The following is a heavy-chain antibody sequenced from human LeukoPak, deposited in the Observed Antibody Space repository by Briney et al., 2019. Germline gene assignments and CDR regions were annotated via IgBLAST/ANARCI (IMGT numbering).Heavy chain of an antibody. CDR2: ISAYNGNT. CDR3: ASVPVAVAGYYFAH. CDR1: VYTFTNYG. Sequence: ASVKVSCKPSVYTFTNYGISWVLQAPGQGLEWMGWISAYNGNTNYAQKLQGRVTITTDTSTSTAYMELRSLRSDDTAVYYCASVPVAVAGYYFAHWRQGTLVTVFS. D-gene: IGHD6-19*01. V-gene: IGHV1-18*01. J-gene: IGHJ4*02.